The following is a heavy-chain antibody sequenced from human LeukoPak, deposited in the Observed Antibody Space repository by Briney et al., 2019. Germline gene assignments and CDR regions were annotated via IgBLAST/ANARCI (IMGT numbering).Heavy chain of an antibody. Sequence: GGSPRLSCAASGFTFSSYAMSWVRQAPGKGLEWVSAISGSGGSTYYADSVKGRFTISRDNSKNTLYLQMNSLRAEDTAVYYCARRSGSYPGYWGQGTLVTVSS. J-gene: IGHJ4*02. CDR1: GFTFSSYA. D-gene: IGHD1-26*01. V-gene: IGHV3-23*01. CDR3: ARRSGSYPGY. CDR2: ISGSGGST.